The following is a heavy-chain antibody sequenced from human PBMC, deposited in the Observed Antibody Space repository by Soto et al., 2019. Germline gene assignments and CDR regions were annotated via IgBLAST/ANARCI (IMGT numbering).Heavy chain of an antibody. J-gene: IGHJ6*02. Sequence: SSETLSLTCAVYGGSFSGYYRSWIRQPPGKGLEWIGEINHSGSTNYNPSLKSRVTISVDTSKNQFSLKLSSVTAADTAVYYCARVTGRYYYGMDVWGQGTTVTVSS. V-gene: IGHV4-34*01. CDR1: GGSFSGYY. CDR2: INHSGST. CDR3: ARVTGRYYYGMDV.